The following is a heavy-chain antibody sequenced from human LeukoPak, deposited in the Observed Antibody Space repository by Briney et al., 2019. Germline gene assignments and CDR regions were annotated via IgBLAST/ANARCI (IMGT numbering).Heavy chain of an antibody. CDR3: ARHVEGIGNFDY. Sequence: SETLSLTCTVSGGSISSYYWSWIRQPPGKGLEWIGYIYYSGSTYYNPSLKSRVTISVDTSKNQFSLKLSSVTAADTAVYYCARHVEGIGNFDYWGQGTLVTVSS. V-gene: IGHV4-59*08. CDR1: GGSISSYY. J-gene: IGHJ4*02. D-gene: IGHD3-10*01. CDR2: IYYSGST.